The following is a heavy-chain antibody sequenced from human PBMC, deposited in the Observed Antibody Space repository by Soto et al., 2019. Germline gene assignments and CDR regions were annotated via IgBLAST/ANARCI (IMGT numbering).Heavy chain of an antibody. CDR3: AKTGPYDILTYWYFDL. D-gene: IGHD3-9*01. V-gene: IGHV4-39*01. Sequence: PSDTLSLTCIVSGDSSSSSSYYWVWIRQPPGKGLEWIGSIYYSGTTYYKPSLESRVTISIDTSKNQFSLKVSSLTAADTAVYYCAKTGPYDILTYWYFDLWGRGTLVTVSS. CDR2: IYYSGTT. J-gene: IGHJ2*01. CDR1: GDSSSSSSYY.